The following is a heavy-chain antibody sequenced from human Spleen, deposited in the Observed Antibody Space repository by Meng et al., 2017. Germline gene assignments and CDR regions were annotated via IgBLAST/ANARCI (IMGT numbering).Heavy chain of an antibody. CDR2: ISSSSSYI. CDR1: GFTFSSYS. D-gene: IGHD5-18*01. Sequence: GESLKISCAASGFTFSSYSMNWVRQAPGKGLEWVSSISSSSSYIYYADSVKGRFTISRDNAKNSLYLQMNSLRAEDTAVYYCARDQGNTALATFSFETPGWYFDLWGRGTLVTVSS. V-gene: IGHV3-21*01. CDR3: ARDQGNTALATFSFETPGWYFDL. J-gene: IGHJ2*01.